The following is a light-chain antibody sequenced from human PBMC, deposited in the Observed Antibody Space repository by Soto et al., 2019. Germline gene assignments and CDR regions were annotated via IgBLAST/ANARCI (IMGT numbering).Light chain of an antibody. CDR1: TSDVGGYHF. V-gene: IGLV2-14*01. Sequence: QSVLTQPASVSGSPGQSITLSCTGTTSDVGGYHFVSWYHQHPVKAPKLMIYEVTNRPSGVSDRFSGSKSGNTASLTISGLQAEDEADYYCYSYTTSSTYVFGSGTKVTV. CDR3: YSYTTSSTYV. CDR2: EVT. J-gene: IGLJ1*01.